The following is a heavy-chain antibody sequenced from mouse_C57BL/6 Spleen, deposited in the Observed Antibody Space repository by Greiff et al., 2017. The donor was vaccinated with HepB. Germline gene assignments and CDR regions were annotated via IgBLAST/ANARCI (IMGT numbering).Heavy chain of an antibody. J-gene: IGHJ2*01. V-gene: IGHV1-7*01. CDR1: GYTFTSYW. D-gene: IGHD1-1*02. Sequence: VQLQESGAELAKPGASVKLSCKASGYTFTSYWMHRVKQRPGQGLEWIGYINPSSGYTKYNQKFKDKATLTADTSSSTAYMQLSSLTYEDSAVYYRARVGGDVVGYFDYWGQGTTLTVSS. CDR2: INPSSGYT. CDR3: ARVGGDVVGYFDY.